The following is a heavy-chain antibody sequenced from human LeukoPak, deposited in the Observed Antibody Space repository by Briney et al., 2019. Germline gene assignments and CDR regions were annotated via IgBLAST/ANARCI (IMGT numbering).Heavy chain of an antibody. J-gene: IGHJ4*02. V-gene: IGHV4-39*07. Sequence: PSETLSLTCTVSGGSISSSSYYWGWIRQPPGKGLEWIGSIYYSGSTYYNPSLKSRVTISVDTSKNQFSLKLNSVTAADTAVYYCASQLGGTTFHWGQGTLVPVSS. D-gene: IGHD1-1*01. CDR3: ASQLGGTTFH. CDR1: GGSISSSSYY. CDR2: IYYSGST.